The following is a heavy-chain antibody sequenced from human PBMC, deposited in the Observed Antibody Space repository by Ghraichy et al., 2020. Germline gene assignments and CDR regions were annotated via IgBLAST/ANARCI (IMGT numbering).Heavy chain of an antibody. D-gene: IGHD3-9*01. CDR2: ISAYNGNT. CDR1: GYTFTSYG. Sequence: ASVKVSCKASGYTFTSYGISWVRQAPGQGLEWMGWISAYNGNTNYAQKLQGRVTMTTDTSTSTAYMELRSLRSDDTAVYYCAREGYVLRYFDWLLRSSYFDYWGQGTLVTVSS. CDR3: AREGYVLRYFDWLLRSSYFDY. V-gene: IGHV1-18*01. J-gene: IGHJ4*02.